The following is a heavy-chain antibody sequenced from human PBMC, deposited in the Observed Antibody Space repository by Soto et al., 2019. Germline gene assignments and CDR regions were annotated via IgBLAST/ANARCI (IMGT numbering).Heavy chain of an antibody. CDR1: GVSLNSGNYY. Sequence: QVQLQESGPGLLEPLETLSLTCSVSGVSLNSGNYYWVWVRQSPGKGLAWIASVYYDESTYYNPSLKSRVTISIDKPRNQFSLTLKSVTAADTAVYYCGKVLIGATRHADVDSWGQGARVTVSS. CDR2: VYYDEST. V-gene: IGHV4-39*01. D-gene: IGHD2-15*01. CDR3: GKVLIGATRHADVDS. J-gene: IGHJ4*02.